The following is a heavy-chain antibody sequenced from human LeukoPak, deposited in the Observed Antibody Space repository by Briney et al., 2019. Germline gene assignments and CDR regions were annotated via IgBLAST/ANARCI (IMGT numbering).Heavy chain of an antibody. CDR2: INHSGST. CDR3: ARDVDGGRRVGRYFDL. Sequence: PSETLSLTCAVYGGSFSGYYWSWIRQPPGKGLEWIGEINHSGSTNYNPSLKSRVTISVDTSKNQFSLKLSSVTAADTAVYYCARDVDGGRRVGRYFDLWGRGTLVTVSS. J-gene: IGHJ2*01. V-gene: IGHV4-34*01. D-gene: IGHD4-23*01. CDR1: GGSFSGYY.